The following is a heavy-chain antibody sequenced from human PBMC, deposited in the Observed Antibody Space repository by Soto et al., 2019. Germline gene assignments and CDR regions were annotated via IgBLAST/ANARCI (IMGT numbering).Heavy chain of an antibody. J-gene: IGHJ4*02. CDR2: IYHSGST. CDR3: ERGSVVGGRNFGY. V-gene: IGHV4-61*01. Sequence: SETLSLTCSVSGGSVSSGNYYWNWIRQSPGKGLEWIGYIYHSGSTDYNSSLKSRVTISLDTSKNEFSLKLTSVTAADTAVYYCERGSVVGGRNFGYWGPGTLATVSS. D-gene: IGHD1-26*01. CDR1: GGSVSSGNYY.